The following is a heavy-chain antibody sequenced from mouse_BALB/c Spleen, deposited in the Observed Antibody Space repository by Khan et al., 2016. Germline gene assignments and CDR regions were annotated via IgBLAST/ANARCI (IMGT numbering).Heavy chain of an antibody. CDR1: GFNIKDTY. V-gene: IGHV14-3*02. CDR3: ARKDDYGSSYWYFYV. J-gene: IGHJ1*01. Sequence: VQLQQSGAELVKPGASVKLSCAASGFNIKDTYMHWVKQRPEQGLEWLGRIDPANGNTKYDPKFQGKATITADTSSNTAYLQLSSLNSGETAVSYCARKDDYGSSYWYFYVWGAGTTVTVSS. CDR2: IDPANGNT. D-gene: IGHD1-1*01.